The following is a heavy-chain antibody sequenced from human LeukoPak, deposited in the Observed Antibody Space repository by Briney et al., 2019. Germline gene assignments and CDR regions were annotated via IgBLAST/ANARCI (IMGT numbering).Heavy chain of an antibody. J-gene: IGHJ4*02. CDR2: ISGSGGNP. V-gene: IGHV3-23*01. Sequence: GGSLRLSSAASGFTFSSYAMTWVRQAPGKGLEWVSAISGSGGNPYYADSVKGRFTISRDSSQSSLFLQMHSLRAEDTGVYYCAKAYGGYSFDYWGQGTLVTVSS. D-gene: IGHD4-17*01. CDR3: AKAYGGYSFDY. CDR1: GFTFSSYA.